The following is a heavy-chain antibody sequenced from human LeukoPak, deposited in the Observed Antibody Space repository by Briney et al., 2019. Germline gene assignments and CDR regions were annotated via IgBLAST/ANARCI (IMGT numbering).Heavy chain of an antibody. Sequence: PGGSLRLSCAASGFTFSSYTMHWVRQAPGKGLEWVAVISSDGTNKYYADSVQGRFTISRDNSMNTVYLQMNSLRAEDTAVYYCASSLGYCSGGYCYGLRWDLDYWGQGTLVTVSS. CDR1: GFTFSSYT. CDR2: ISSDGTNK. D-gene: IGHD2-15*01. CDR3: ASSLGYCSGGYCYGLRWDLDY. J-gene: IGHJ4*02. V-gene: IGHV3-30-3*01.